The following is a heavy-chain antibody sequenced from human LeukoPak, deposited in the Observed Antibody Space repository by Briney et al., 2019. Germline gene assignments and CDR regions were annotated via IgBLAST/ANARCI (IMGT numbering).Heavy chain of an antibody. CDR3: AREFRRKPAAISSKYNWFDP. CDR2: IYTSGST. V-gene: IGHV4-61*02. CDR1: GGSISSGSYY. D-gene: IGHD2-2*01. J-gene: IGHJ5*02. Sequence: SQTLSLTCTVSGGSISSGSYYWSWIRQPAGKGLEWIGRIYTSGSTNYNPSLKSRVTISVDTSKNQFSLKLSSVTAADTAVYYCAREFRRKPAAISSKYNWFDPWGQGTLVTVSS.